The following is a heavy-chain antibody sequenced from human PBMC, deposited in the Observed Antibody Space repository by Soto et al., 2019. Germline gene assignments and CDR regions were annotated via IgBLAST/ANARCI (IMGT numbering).Heavy chain of an antibody. D-gene: IGHD2-15*01. CDR3: ARRYCSGGSCHNWFDP. J-gene: IGHJ5*02. V-gene: IGHV5-51*03. CDR2: IYPGDSDT. Sequence: EVQLVQSGAEVKKPGESLKISCKGSGYSFTSYWIGWVRQMPGKGLEWMGIIYPGDSDTRYSPSFQGQVTISADKSISTAYLQWSSLKASDTAMYYCARRYCSGGSCHNWFDPWGQGTLVTVSS. CDR1: GYSFTSYW.